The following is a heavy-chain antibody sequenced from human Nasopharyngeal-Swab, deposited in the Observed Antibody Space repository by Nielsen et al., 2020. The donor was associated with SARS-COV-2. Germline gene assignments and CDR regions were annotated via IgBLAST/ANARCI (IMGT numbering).Heavy chain of an antibody. CDR2: IYYSGST. J-gene: IGHJ3*02. Sequence: GSLRLSCTVSGGSISSYYWSWIRQPPGKGLEWIGYIYYSGSTNYNPSLKSRVTISVDTSKNQFPLKLSSVTAADTAVYYCARLPYDFWSGSRGAFDIWGQGTMVTVSS. CDR1: GGSISSYY. D-gene: IGHD3-3*01. V-gene: IGHV4-59*08. CDR3: ARLPYDFWSGSRGAFDI.